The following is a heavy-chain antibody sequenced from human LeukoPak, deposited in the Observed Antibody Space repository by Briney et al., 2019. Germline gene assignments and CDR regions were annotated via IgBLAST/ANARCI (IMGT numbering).Heavy chain of an antibody. J-gene: IGHJ6*03. V-gene: IGHV3-21*01. CDR3: ARDTSGSFYYYMDV. D-gene: IGHD5-12*01. CDR2: ISSSSSYI. Sequence: GGSLRLSCAASGFTFSSYSINWVRQAPRKGLEWVSSISSSSSYIYYADSVKGRFTISRDNAKNSLYLQMNSLRAEDTAVYYCARDTSGSFYYYMDVWGKGTTVTVSS. CDR1: GFTFSSYS.